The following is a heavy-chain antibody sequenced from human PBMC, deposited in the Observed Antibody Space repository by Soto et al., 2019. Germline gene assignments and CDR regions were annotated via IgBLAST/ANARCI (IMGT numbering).Heavy chain of an antibody. D-gene: IGHD1-1*01. CDR3: ARQVNDLTRGGNYYCGLDV. Sequence: GESLKVSCEASGYRFNSYWIAWVRQMPGKVLEWMGVIYPADSDARYSPSCPGQVTISADKYITTAYLQWSSLKASDTAIYYCARQVNDLTRGGNYYCGLDVWGLGXTVTGYS. CDR1: GYRFNSYW. CDR2: IYPADSDA. V-gene: IGHV5-51*01. J-gene: IGHJ6*02.